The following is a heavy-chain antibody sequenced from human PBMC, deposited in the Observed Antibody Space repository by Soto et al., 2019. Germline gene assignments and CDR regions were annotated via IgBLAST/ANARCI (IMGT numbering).Heavy chain of an antibody. CDR1: RFTFSDYG. D-gene: IGHD2-21*02. V-gene: IGHV3-33*01. Sequence: QVQLVESGGGVVQPERSLRLSCVASRFTFSDYGMHWVRQAPGKGLEWVAVRWHYGLKKYYVDSVKGRFTVSRDNSKYTLYLQMNSIRVENMATYYCARDRGADSAIDFWGQGTLVTVSS. J-gene: IGHJ4*02. CDR2: RWHYGLKK. CDR3: ARDRGADSAIDF.